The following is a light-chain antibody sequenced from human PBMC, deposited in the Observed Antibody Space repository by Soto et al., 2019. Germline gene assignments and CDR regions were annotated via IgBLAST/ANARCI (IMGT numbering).Light chain of an antibody. CDR3: SSYTSSSTYV. V-gene: IGLV2-14*01. Sequence: QSVLTQPASVSGSPGQSITISCTGTSSEDGGYNYVSWYQQHPGKAPKLMIYDVSNQPSGVSNRFSGSKSGNTASLTISGLQAEDEADYYCSSYTSSSTYVFGTGTKVTVL. J-gene: IGLJ1*01. CDR2: DVS. CDR1: SSEDGGYNY.